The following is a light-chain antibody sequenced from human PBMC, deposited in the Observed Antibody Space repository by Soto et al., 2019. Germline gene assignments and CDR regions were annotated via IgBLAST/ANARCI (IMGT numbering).Light chain of an antibody. CDR3: ETWDSNTHV. CDR1: SGHSSYI. Sequence: QAVVTQSSSASASLGSSVKLTCTLSSGHSSYIIAWHQQQPGKAPRYLMKLEGSGSYNKGSGVPDRFSGSSSGADRYLTIANLHFEDEADYYCETWDSNTHVFGTGTKVTVL. CDR2: LEGSGSY. V-gene: IGLV4-60*02. J-gene: IGLJ1*01.